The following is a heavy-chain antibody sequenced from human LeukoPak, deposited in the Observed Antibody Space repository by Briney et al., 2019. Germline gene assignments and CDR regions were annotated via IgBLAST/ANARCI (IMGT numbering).Heavy chain of an antibody. CDR3: ARGARYGFWS. V-gene: IGHV4-59*08. D-gene: IGHD3/OR15-3a*01. J-gene: IGHJ4*02. CDR2: IYYSGST. CDR1: GGSISSYY. Sequence: ETSETLSLTCTVSGGSISSYYWSWIRQPPGKGLEWIGYIYYSGSTNYNPSLKSRVTISVDTSKNQFSLKLSSVTAADTAVYYCARGARYGFWSWGQGTLVTVSS.